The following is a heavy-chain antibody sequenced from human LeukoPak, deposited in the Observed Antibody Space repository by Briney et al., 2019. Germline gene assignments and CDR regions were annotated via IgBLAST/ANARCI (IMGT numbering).Heavy chain of an antibody. V-gene: IGHV1-8*01. Sequence: ASVKVSCKASGYTFTTYDINWVRQATGQGPEWMGWMNPNSGNTGYAQKFQGRVTMTRNTSTSTAYMELSSLRSEDTAVYYCARDARAVAGYIDYWGQGTLVTVSS. CDR3: ARDARAVAGYIDY. J-gene: IGHJ4*02. D-gene: IGHD6-19*01. CDR2: MNPNSGNT. CDR1: GYTFTTYD.